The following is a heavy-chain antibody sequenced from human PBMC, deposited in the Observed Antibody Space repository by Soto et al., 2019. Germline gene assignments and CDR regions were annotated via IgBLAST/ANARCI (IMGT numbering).Heavy chain of an antibody. V-gene: IGHV3-30-3*01. J-gene: IGHJ6*02. CDR2: ISYDGSNK. Sequence: PGGSLRLSCAASGFTFSSYAMHWVRQAPGKRLEWVAVISYDGSNKYYADSVKGRFTISRDNSKNTLYLQMNSLRAEDTAVYYCARDPVDGYYYDPLDYYYGMDVWGQGXTVTVSS. CDR1: GFTFSSYA. D-gene: IGHD3-22*01. CDR3: ARDPVDGYYYDPLDYYYGMDV.